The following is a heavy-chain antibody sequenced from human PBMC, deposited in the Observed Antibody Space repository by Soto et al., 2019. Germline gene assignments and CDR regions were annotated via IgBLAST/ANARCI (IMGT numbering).Heavy chain of an antibody. CDR2: IKSKTDGGTT. J-gene: IGHJ4*02. CDR1: GFTFSSAW. D-gene: IGHD3-3*01. Sequence: GGSLRLSCAASGFTFSSAWMSWVRQAPGKGLEWVGRIKSKTDGGTTDYAAPVKGRFTISRDDSKNTLYLQMNSLKTEDTAVYYCTTIPLRYFWRELYFDYWGQGTLVTVSS. V-gene: IGHV3-15*01. CDR3: TTIPLRYFWRELYFDY.